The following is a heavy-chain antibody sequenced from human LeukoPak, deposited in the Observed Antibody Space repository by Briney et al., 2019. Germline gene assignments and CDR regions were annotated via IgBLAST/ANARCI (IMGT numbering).Heavy chain of an antibody. D-gene: IGHD2-15*01. CDR1: GDSISSSNW. J-gene: IGHJ4*02. V-gene: IGHV4-4*02. CDR3: VREILYCSGGSCYRGPFDN. CDR2: IYHSGST. Sequence: SETLSLTCAVSGDSISSSNWWSWVRQPPGKGLEWIGEIYHSGSTNYNPSLKSRVTISVDTSKNQFSLKLNSVTAADTAVYYCVREILYCSGGSCYRGPFDNWGQGTLVTVSA.